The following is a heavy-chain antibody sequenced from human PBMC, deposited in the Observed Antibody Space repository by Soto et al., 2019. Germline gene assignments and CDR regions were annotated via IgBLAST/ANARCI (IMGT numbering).Heavy chain of an antibody. Sequence: SLSLTCTVSGGSISSGGYYWSWIRQHPGKGLEWIGYIYYSGSTYYNPPLKSRVTISVDTSKNQFSLKLSSVTAADTAVYYCARSLSHSTPTFDPWGQGTLVTVSS. CDR3: ARSLSHSTPTFDP. J-gene: IGHJ5*02. V-gene: IGHV4-31*03. CDR1: GGSISSGGYY. CDR2: IYYSGST.